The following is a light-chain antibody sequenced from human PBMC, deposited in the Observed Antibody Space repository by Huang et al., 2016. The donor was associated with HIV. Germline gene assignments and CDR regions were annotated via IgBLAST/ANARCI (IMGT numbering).Light chain of an antibody. CDR3: QQRSNWPRMYT. J-gene: IGKJ2*01. Sequence: EIALTQSPATLSLSPGERATLSCRASQSVSSYLAWYQQKPGQAPRLLIYDASNRATAIPARFSGSGSETDFTLTISSLEPEDFAVYYCQQRSNWPRMYTFGQGTKLEIK. V-gene: IGKV3-11*01. CDR2: DAS. CDR1: QSVSSY.